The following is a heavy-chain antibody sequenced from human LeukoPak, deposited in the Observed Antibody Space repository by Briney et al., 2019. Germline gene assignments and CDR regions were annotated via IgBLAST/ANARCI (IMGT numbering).Heavy chain of an antibody. V-gene: IGHV4-34*01. J-gene: IGHJ4*02. CDR3: ARGLLGATQAAVFDY. CDR2: INHSGST. CDR1: GGSFSGYY. Sequence: PSETLSLTCAVYGGSFSGYYWSWIRQPPGKGLEWIGEINHSGSTNYNPSLKSRVTISVDTSKNQFSLKLSSVTAADTAVYYCARGLLGATQAAVFDYWGQGTLVIVSS. D-gene: IGHD1-26*01.